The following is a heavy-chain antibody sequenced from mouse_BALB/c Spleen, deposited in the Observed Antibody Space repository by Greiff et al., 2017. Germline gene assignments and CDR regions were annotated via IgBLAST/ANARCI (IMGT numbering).Heavy chain of an antibody. J-gene: IGHJ4*01. CDR1: GFTFTDYY. D-gene: IGHD4-1*01. V-gene: IGHV7-3*02. Sequence: EVMLVESGGGLVQPGGSLRLSCATSGFTFTDYYMSWVRQPPGKALEWLGFIRNKANGYTTEYSASVKGRFTISRDNSQSILYLQMNTLRAEDSATYYCARSNHYYYAMDYWGQGTSVTVSS. CDR3: ARSNHYYYAMDY. CDR2: IRNKANGYTT.